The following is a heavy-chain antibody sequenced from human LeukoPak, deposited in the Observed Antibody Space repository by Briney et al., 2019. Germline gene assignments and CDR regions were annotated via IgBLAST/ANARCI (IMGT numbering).Heavy chain of an antibody. CDR1: GVSISPYY. CDR2: IHTSGSN. CDR3: ARLSAAVHLGAFDL. Sequence: SETLSLTCAVSGVSISPYYWAWIRQPPGKGLEWIGYIHTSGSNNQYPSLKSRVTISVDKSKNHFSLRLTTVTAADTAVYYCARLSAAVHLGAFDLWGQGTMVTVSS. J-gene: IGHJ3*01. D-gene: IGHD3-3*01. V-gene: IGHV4-4*09.